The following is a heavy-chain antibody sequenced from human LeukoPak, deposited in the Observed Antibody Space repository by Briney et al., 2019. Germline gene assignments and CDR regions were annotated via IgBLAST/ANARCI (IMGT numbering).Heavy chain of an antibody. V-gene: IGHV3-66*01. CDR2: IYSDGST. J-gene: IGHJ4*02. D-gene: IGHD6-19*01. Sequence: GGSLRLSCAASRFTVTGNYMSWVRQAPGKGLEWVSVIYSDGSTYYADSVKGRFTISRDNSKNTLYFQMNSLRAEDTAVYYCARASGKGSGSGYWGQGTLVTVSS. CDR3: ARASGKGSGSGY. CDR1: RFTVTGNY.